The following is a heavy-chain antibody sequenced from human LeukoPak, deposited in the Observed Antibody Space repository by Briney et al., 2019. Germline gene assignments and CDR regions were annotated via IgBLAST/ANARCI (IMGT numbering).Heavy chain of an antibody. V-gene: IGHV4-59*01. CDR3: ARGVVGVHYYYYYMDV. J-gene: IGHJ6*03. CDR2: IYYSGST. D-gene: IGHD3-16*01. Sequence: PSETLSLTCTVSGGSISGYYWSWIRQPPGKGLEWIGYIYYSGSTNYNPSLKSRVTISVDTSKNQFSLKLSSVTAADTAVYYCARGVVGVHYYYYYMDVWGKGTTVTVSS. CDR1: GGSISGYY.